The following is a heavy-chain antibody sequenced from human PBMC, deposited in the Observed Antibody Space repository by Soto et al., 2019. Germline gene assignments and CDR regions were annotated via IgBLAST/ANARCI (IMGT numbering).Heavy chain of an antibody. CDR3: ARRGPYYDDGSGYYAVDV. CDR1: GYSFTNYW. Sequence: PGESLKISCKASGYSFTNYWIGWVRQMPGRGLEWMGLIYPGDSDSRYTSSFEGLVTISADKSITTAYLQWGRLEASDTAIYYCARRGPYYDDGSGYYAVDVWGQGTAVTVSS. CDR2: IYPGDSDS. V-gene: IGHV5-51*01. D-gene: IGHD3-22*01. J-gene: IGHJ6*01.